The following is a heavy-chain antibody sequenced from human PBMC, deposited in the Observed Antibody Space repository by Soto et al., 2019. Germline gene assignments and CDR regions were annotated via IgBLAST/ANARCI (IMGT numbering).Heavy chain of an antibody. CDR2: ISAHNGNT. CDR3: ATGRYGDY. J-gene: IGHJ4*02. CDR1: GYTFTSYG. Sequence: QVHLVQSGAEVKKPGASVKVSCKGSGYTFTSYGITWVRQAPGQGLEWMGWISAHNGNTDYAQRLQGRVTVTRDTPTSTAYMELRSLRSDDTAAYYCATGRYGDYWGQGALVTVSS. D-gene: IGHD1-1*01. V-gene: IGHV1-18*01.